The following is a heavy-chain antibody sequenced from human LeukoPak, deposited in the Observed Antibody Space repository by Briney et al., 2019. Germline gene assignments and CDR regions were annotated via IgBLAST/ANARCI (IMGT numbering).Heavy chain of an antibody. Sequence: SETLSLTCTVSGGSMTRYYWSWVRQPPGKGLEWIGYIHYTGSTNYNPSLESRVTISVDTSKNQFSLKLSSVTAADTAVYYCARRRVDSSSWSIVGAFDIWGQGTMVTVSS. CDR3: ARRRVDSSSWSIVGAFDI. CDR2: IHYTGST. J-gene: IGHJ3*02. D-gene: IGHD6-13*01. V-gene: IGHV4-59*12. CDR1: GGSMTRYY.